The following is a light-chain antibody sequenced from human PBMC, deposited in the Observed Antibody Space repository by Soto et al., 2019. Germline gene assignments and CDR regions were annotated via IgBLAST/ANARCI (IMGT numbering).Light chain of an antibody. CDR1: SSDVGGYNY. CDR3: SSYTSSSSPYV. CDR2: DVS. J-gene: IGLJ1*01. Sequence: QSALTQPASVSGSPGQSITISCTGTSSDVGGYNYVSWYQQHPGKAPKLMIYDVSNRPSGVSNSFSGSKSGNTASLTISGIKAEDEDDYYCSSYTSSSSPYVFGTGTKLTVL. V-gene: IGLV2-14*01.